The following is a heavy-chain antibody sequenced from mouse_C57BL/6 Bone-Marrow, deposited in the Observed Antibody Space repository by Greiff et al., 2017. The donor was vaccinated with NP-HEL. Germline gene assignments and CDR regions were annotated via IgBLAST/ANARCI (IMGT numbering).Heavy chain of an antibody. J-gene: IGHJ3*01. V-gene: IGHV5-9*01. CDR3: ARDGYYLFAY. CDR2: ISGGGGNT. CDR1: GFTFSSYT. D-gene: IGHD2-3*01. Sequence: EVQRVESGGGLVKPGGSLKLSCAASGFTFSSYTMSWVRQTPEKRLEWVATISGGGGNTYYPDSVKGRFTISRDNAKNTLYLQMSSLRSEDTALYYCARDGYYLFAYWGQGTPVTVSA.